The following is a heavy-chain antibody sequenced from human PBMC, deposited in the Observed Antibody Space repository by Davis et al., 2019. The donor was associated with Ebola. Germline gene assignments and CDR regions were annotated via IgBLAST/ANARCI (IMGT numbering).Heavy chain of an antibody. J-gene: IGHJ5*02. CDR3: ARDIAMIRGGWFDH. V-gene: IGHV1-18*01. CDR1: GYTFSDYA. Sequence: AASVKVSCKTSGYTFSDYAISWVRQAPGQGLEWIGRINVYNGHTNYAQNFQGRVTMTTDTSTSTAYMELRSLRSDDTAVYYCARDIAMIRGGWFDHWGQGTLVSVSS. CDR2: INVYNGHT. D-gene: IGHD3-16*01.